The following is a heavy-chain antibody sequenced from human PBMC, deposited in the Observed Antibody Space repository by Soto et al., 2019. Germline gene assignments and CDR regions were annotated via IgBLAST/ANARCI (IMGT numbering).Heavy chain of an antibody. Sequence: EVQLLESGGGLVQPGGSLRLSCAASGFTFSSYAMSWVRQAPGKGLEWVSAISGSGGITYYADSVKGRFTISRDNSKNALYLQMNSLRAEDTAVYYCAKAMSWIQLWGEIDYWGQGTLVTVSS. J-gene: IGHJ4*02. CDR1: GFTFSSYA. D-gene: IGHD5-18*01. CDR2: ISGSGGIT. CDR3: AKAMSWIQLWGEIDY. V-gene: IGHV3-23*01.